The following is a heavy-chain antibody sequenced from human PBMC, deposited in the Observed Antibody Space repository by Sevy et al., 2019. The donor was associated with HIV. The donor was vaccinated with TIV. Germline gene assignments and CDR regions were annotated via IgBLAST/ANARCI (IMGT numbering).Heavy chain of an antibody. J-gene: IGHJ1*01. D-gene: IGHD1-1*01. CDR3: ALERLSSDVAEYFQN. CDR2: ISYDGSNK. CDR1: GFTFSSYS. V-gene: IGHV3-30-3*01. Sequence: GGSLRLSCATSGFTFSSYSMHWVRQAPDKGLEWVATISYDGSNKYYADSVKGRFTISRDNFKNSLSLQMNSLRAEDTAMYYCALERLSSDVAEYFQNWGQGTLVTVSS.